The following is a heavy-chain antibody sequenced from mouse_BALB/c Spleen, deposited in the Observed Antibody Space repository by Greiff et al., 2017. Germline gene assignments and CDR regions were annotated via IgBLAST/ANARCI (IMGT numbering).Heavy chain of an antibody. Sequence: EVQRVESGGGLVQPGGSRKLSCAASGFTFSSFGMHWVRQAPEKGLEWVAYISSGSSTIYYADTVKGRFTISRDNPKNTLFLQMTSLRSEDTAMYYCARGPGYYYAMDYWGQGTSVTVSS. CDR1: GFTFSSFG. CDR3: ARGPGYYYAMDY. V-gene: IGHV5-17*02. CDR2: ISSGSSTI. J-gene: IGHJ4*01.